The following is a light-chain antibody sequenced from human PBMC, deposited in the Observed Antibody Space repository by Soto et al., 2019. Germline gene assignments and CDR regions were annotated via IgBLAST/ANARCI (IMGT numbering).Light chain of an antibody. V-gene: IGKV3-11*01. CDR2: DAS. CDR1: QSVSSY. J-gene: IGKJ2*01. Sequence: EIVLTQSPATLSLSPGERATLSCRASQSVSSYLAWYQHKPGQAPRLLIYDASNRATVIPARFSGSGSGTDFTLTISSLEPEDFAVYYCQQRSNWPLYTFGQGTKLEIK. CDR3: QQRSNWPLYT.